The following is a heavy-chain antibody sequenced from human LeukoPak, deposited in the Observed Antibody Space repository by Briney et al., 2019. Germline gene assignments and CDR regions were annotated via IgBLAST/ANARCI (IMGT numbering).Heavy chain of an antibody. CDR1: GFTFSLFA. Sequence: GGSLRLSCAASGFTFSLFAMHWVRQAPGKGLEWVSAISGSGGATYHADADSVKGRFTISRDNSKNALNLEINNLRAEDTAVYYCAKDGYNYDSSGHFDYWGQGTLVTVSS. CDR3: AKDGYNYDSSGHFDY. J-gene: IGHJ4*02. D-gene: IGHD3-22*01. V-gene: IGHV3-23*01. CDR2: ISGSGGAT.